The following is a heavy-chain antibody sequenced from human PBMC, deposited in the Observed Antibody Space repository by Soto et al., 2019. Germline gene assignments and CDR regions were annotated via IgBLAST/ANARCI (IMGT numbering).Heavy chain of an antibody. CDR1: GFTFSSYG. D-gene: IGHD6-13*01. Sequence: GSLRLSCAASGFTFSSYGMHWVRQAPGKGLEWVAVISYDGSNKYYADSVKGRFTISRDNSKNTLYLQMNSLRAEDTAVYYCAKGLSVYSSSWSYFDYWGQGTLVTVSS. J-gene: IGHJ4*02. CDR3: AKGLSVYSSSWSYFDY. CDR2: ISYDGSNK. V-gene: IGHV3-30*18.